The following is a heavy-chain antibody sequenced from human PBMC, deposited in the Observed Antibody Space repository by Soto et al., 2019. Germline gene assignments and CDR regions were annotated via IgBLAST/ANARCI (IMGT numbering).Heavy chain of an antibody. J-gene: IGHJ5*02. CDR1: GFTSRGYW. D-gene: IGHD4-4*01. CDR2: RNQDGSEK. CDR3: ARDFSNPRGRFDP. Sequence: GGSLRLSCAASGFTSRGYWMTWVRQAPRKGLEWVANRNQDGSEKYYVDSVKGRFSISRDNAKDSVYLQMNSLRAEDTAIYYCARDFSNPRGRFDPWGQGALVTVSS. V-gene: IGHV3-7*03.